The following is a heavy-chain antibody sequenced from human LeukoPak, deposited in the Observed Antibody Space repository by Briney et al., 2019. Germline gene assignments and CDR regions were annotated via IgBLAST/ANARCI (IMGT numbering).Heavy chain of an antibody. Sequence: GRSLRLSCAASGFTFDDYAMHWVRQAPGKGLEWVSGISWNSGSIGYADSVKGRFTISRDNAKNSLYLQMNSLRAEDTALYYCAKVSYDYVWGSYRYGYYFDYWGQGTLVTVSS. J-gene: IGHJ4*02. D-gene: IGHD3-16*02. CDR2: ISWNSGSI. CDR3: AKVSYDYVWGSYRYGYYFDY. CDR1: GFTFDDYA. V-gene: IGHV3-9*01.